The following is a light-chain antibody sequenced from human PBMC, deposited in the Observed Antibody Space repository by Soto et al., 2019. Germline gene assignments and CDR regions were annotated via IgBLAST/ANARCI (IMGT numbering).Light chain of an antibody. V-gene: IGKV1-39*01. Sequence: IQMTQSPSSLSASVGDRVTITCRASQSLNTHLTWYQQKPGNAPKLLIYAASTLQHGVPSRFSGSGSATDFTLTISSLQPEDSATYFCQQSHSVPYTFGQGTRLEIK. CDR3: QQSHSVPYT. CDR1: QSLNTH. CDR2: AAS. J-gene: IGKJ2*01.